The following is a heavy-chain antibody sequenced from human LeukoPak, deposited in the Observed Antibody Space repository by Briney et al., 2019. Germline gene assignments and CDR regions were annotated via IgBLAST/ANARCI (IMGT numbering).Heavy chain of an antibody. CDR3: AGGRVGYSGYDFDY. D-gene: IGHD5-12*01. J-gene: IGHJ4*02. Sequence: GGSLRLSCAASGFTFSDYYMSWIRQAPGKGLEWVSYISSSSSYTNYAASVKGRFTISRDNAKNSLYLQMNSLRAEDTAVYYCAGGRVGYSGYDFDYWGQGTLVTASS. CDR2: ISSSSSYT. CDR1: GFTFSDYY. V-gene: IGHV3-11*06.